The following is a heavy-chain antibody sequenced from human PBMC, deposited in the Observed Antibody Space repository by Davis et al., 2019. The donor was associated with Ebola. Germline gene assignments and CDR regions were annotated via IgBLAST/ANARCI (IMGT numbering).Heavy chain of an antibody. Sequence: AASVKVSCKASGYTFTSYYMHWVRQAPGQGLQWMGLINPSGGSTSYAQKFQGRVTMTRDTSTSTAYMELSSLTYEDTAIYYCATLDILTAYIPYAMEVWGQGTTVTVS. J-gene: IGHJ6*02. CDR2: INPSGGST. D-gene: IGHD3-9*01. CDR1: GYTFTSYY. V-gene: IGHV1-46*01. CDR3: ATLDILTAYIPYAMEV.